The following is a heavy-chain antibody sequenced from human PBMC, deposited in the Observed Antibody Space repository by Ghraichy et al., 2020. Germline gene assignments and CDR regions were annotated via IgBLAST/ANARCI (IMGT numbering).Heavy chain of an antibody. Sequence: SMNISCAVSGFTFSDHYMDWVRQAPGNGLEWVARTRNKANSYSTEYATSVKGRFTISRDESKNSLYLQMNSLKTEDTAVYYCARRALSNYGWDFWGQGTLVTVSS. D-gene: IGHD4-11*01. V-gene: IGHV3-72*01. CDR1: GFTFSDHY. J-gene: IGHJ4*02. CDR2: TRNKANSYST. CDR3: ARRALSNYGWDF.